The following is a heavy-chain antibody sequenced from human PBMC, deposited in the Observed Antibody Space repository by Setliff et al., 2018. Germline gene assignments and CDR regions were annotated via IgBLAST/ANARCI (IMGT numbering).Heavy chain of an antibody. CDR2: ISWNSGIV. CDR1: GFTFDDYA. Sequence: GGSLRLSCAASGFTFDDYAMHWVRQAPGKGLEWVSGISWNSGIVAYADSVKGRFTISRDNAKNSLYLQMNSLRAEDTAVYYCAREKMATNYYYYYMDVWGKGTTVTVSS. J-gene: IGHJ6*03. CDR3: AREKMATNYYYYYMDV. V-gene: IGHV3-9*01. D-gene: IGHD5-12*01.